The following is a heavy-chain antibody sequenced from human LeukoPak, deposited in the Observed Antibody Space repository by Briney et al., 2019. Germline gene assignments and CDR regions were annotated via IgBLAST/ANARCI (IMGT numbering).Heavy chain of an antibody. J-gene: IGHJ4*02. CDR2: MNPNSGNT. Sequence: VASVKVSCKASGYTFTSYDINWVRQATGPGLEWLGWMNPNSGNTGYAQKFQGRVTITRNTSISTAYMELSSLRSEDTAVYYCARVRGGCSGGSCYSDYWGQGTLVTVSS. V-gene: IGHV1-8*03. CDR1: GYTFTSYD. D-gene: IGHD2-15*01. CDR3: ARVRGGCSGGSCYSDY.